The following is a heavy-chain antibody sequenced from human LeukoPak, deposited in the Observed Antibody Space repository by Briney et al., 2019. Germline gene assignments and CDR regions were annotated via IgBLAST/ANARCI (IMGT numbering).Heavy chain of an antibody. D-gene: IGHD1-14*01. CDR1: GFTFSDYW. J-gene: IGHJ4*02. CDR2: INPDGTST. CDR3: ARDMRRTCDY. Sequence: GGSLRLSCAAPGFTFSDYWMHWVRQAPGKGPAWVSRINPDGTSTSYADSVKGRFTISRDNAKNTLYLQISSVRAEDTAVYYCARDMRRTCDYWGQGTLVNVSS. V-gene: IGHV3-74*01.